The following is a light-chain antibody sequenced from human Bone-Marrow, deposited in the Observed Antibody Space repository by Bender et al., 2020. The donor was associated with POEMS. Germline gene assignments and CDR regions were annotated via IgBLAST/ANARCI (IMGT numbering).Light chain of an antibody. V-gene: IGLV3-10*01. Sequence: SYELIQPPSVSVSPEQTARITCSGDALPTKFAYWYQQKSGQAPVLVIYEDTKRPSGIPERFSGSNSGNTATLTISRVEAGDEADYYCQVWHSSSDHVVFGGGTRLTVL. CDR3: QVWHSSSDHVV. J-gene: IGLJ3*02. CDR2: EDT. CDR1: ALPTKF.